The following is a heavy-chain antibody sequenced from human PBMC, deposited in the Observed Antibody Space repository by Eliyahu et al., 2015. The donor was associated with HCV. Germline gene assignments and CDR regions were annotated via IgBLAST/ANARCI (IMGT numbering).Heavy chain of an antibody. D-gene: IGHD2-2*01. Sequence: QVQLVQSGAEVKKPGSSVKVSCKASGGTFSSYAISWVRQAPGQGLEWMGRIIPILGIANYAQKFQGRVTITADKSTSTAYMELSSLRSEDTAVYYCARVRGFFCSSTSCFQPHYYYYYYMDVWGKGTTVTVSS. CDR3: ARVRGFFCSSTSCFQPHYYYYYYMDV. J-gene: IGHJ6*03. CDR1: GGTFSSYA. CDR2: IIPILGIA. V-gene: IGHV1-69*04.